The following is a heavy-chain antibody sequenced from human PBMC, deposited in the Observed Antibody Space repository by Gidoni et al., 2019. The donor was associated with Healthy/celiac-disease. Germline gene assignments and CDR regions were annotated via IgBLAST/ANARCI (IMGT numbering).Heavy chain of an antibody. CDR2: IRYDGSNK. CDR3: AKAVVPAATNDLYYYMDV. Sequence: QVQLVESGEGVVQPGGSLRLSCAAPGFPFRRSCLHWVRQAPGKGLEWVAFIRYDGSNKYYADSVKGRFTISRDNSKNTLYMQMNSLRAEDTAVYYCAKAVVPAATNDLYYYMDVWGKGTTVTVSS. CDR1: GFPFRRSC. D-gene: IGHD2-2*01. V-gene: IGHV3-30*02. J-gene: IGHJ6*03.